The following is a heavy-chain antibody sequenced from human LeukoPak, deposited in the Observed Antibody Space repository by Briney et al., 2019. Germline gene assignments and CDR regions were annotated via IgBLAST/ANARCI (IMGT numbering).Heavy chain of an antibody. V-gene: IGHV3-23*01. J-gene: IGHJ4*02. CDR3: AKVSGYNWVGLIDY. D-gene: IGHD5-24*01. CDR2: ISGNGDST. CDR1: GITFRTYA. Sequence: PGGSLRLSCAASGITFRTYAMRWVRQAAGKGLEWVLSISGNGDSTYYAATVKGRFTISRDNSKNTLYLQMNSLRAEDTAVYYCAKVSGYNWVGLIDYWGQGTLVTVSS.